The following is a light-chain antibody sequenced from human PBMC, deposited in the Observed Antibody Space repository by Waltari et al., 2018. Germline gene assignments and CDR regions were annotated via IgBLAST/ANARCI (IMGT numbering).Light chain of an antibody. CDR3: QQYDNWLGT. CDR2: GAS. J-gene: IGKJ1*01. CDR1: QSIRSN. V-gene: IGKV3-15*01. Sequence: EIVMTQSPATLSVFPGERATLSCRASQSIRSNLAWYQLKPGQAPRLLLYGASTRATGIPARFSGSGSGTEFTLTISSLQSEDFAVYFCQQYDNWLGTFGQGTKVEIK.